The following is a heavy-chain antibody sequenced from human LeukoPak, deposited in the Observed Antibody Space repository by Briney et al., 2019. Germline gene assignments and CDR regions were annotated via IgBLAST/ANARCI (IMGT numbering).Heavy chain of an antibody. Sequence: PGGSLRLSCAASGFTLSDYYMDWVRQAPGQGLEWVARTRKKAKGYTTEYAASVKGRFTISRDDSKNSVDLQMNSLITEDTAVYYCAKGKVNHDGAFDLWGQGAMVTVSS. V-gene: IGHV3-72*01. CDR1: GFTLSDYY. CDR2: TRKKAKGYTT. CDR3: AKGKVNHDGAFDL. D-gene: IGHD1-14*01. J-gene: IGHJ3*01.